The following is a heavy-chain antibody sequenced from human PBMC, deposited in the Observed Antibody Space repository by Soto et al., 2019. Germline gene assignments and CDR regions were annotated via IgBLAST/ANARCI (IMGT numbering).Heavy chain of an antibody. CDR3: ARAGSLGIDY. V-gene: IGHV4-59*01. J-gene: IGHJ4*02. D-gene: IGHD7-27*01. CDR2: IYYSGST. CDR1: GGSISSYY. Sequence: PSETLSLTCTVSGGSISSYYWSWIRQPPGKGLEWIGYIYYSGSTNYNPSPKSRVTISVDTSKNQFSLKLSSVTAADTAVYYCARAGSLGIDYWGQGTLVTVSS.